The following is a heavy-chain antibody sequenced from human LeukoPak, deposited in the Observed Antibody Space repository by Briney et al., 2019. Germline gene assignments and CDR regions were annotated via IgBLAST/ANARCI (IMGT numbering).Heavy chain of an antibody. CDR3: ASVYKYGMDV. V-gene: IGHV1-46*01. CDR2: INPSGGST. CDR1: QYSFSNYA. J-gene: IGHJ6*02. Sequence: GASVKVSCKASQYSFSNYAIHWVRQAPGQRLEWMAIINPSGGSTSHAQKFQGRVTMTRDTSASTVYMELSSLRSEDTAVYYCASVYKYGMDVWGQGTTVTVSS.